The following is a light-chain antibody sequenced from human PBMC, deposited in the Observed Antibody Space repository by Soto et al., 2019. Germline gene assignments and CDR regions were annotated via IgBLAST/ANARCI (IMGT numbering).Light chain of an antibody. CDR2: GAS. CDR3: QEYGSLEVFT. Sequence: EIVLTQSPGTLSLSPGERATLSCRASQSVSSSYLAWYQQKPGQAPRLLIYGASSRATGIPERFSGSGSGPDSDLTISRLEARDFAVYYCQEYGSLEVFTFGPETKVDIK. V-gene: IGKV3-20*01. CDR1: QSVSSSY. J-gene: IGKJ3*01.